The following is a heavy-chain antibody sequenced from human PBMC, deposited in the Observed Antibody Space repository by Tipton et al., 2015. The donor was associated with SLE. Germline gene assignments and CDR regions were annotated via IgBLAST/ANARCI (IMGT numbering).Heavy chain of an antibody. V-gene: IGHV4-61*02. CDR1: GGSISSSSYS. J-gene: IGHJ6*03. CDR2: FYSGYT. Sequence: TLSLTCTVSGGSISSSSYSWNWIRQPAGKGLEWIGRFYSGYTDYNPSLKSRVTISLDKSKNQMSLKLSSVTAADTALYYCARGGITIFGVVIHQLYMDVWGKGTTVTVSS. D-gene: IGHD3-3*01. CDR3: ARGGITIFGVVIHQLYMDV.